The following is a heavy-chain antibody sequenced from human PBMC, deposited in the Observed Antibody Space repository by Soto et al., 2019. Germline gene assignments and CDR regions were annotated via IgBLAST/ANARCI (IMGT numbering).Heavy chain of an antibody. CDR3: ARDESLGY. J-gene: IGHJ4*02. V-gene: IGHV3-30-3*01. CDR2: VSYDGSNK. Sequence: QVQLVESGGGVVQPGRSLRLSCAASGFTFSSYAMHWVRQAPGKGLEWVAVVSYDGSNKYYADSVKGRFTISRDNSKNTLYLQMNSLRAEDTAVYYCARDESLGYWGQGTLVTVSS. CDR1: GFTFSSYA.